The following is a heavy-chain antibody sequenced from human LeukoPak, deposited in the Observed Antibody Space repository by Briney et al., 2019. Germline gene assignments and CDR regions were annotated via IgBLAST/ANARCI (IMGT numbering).Heavy chain of an antibody. CDR2: ISSSSSYI. CDR3: AKLVQLGGYFDY. Sequence: PGGSLRLSCAASGFTFSSYSMNWVRQAPGKGLEWVSSISSSSSYIYYADSVKGRFTISRDNSKNTLYLQMNSLRAEDTAVYYCAKLVQLGGYFDYWGQGTLVTVSS. J-gene: IGHJ4*02. D-gene: IGHD1/OR15-1a*01. V-gene: IGHV3-21*04. CDR1: GFTFSSYS.